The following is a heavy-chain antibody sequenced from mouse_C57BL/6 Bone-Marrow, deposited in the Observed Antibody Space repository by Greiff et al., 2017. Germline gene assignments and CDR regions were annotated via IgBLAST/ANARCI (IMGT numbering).Heavy chain of an antibody. CDR1: GFTFTSYG. Sequence: VQLQQSGAELARPGASLKLSCKASGFTFTSYGISWVKQSTGQGLEWIGEIYPRSGNTYYTEKFKGKATLTADKSSSTAYMELRTLTSEDSAVYFCAVLSIAMDYWGQGTSVTVSS. D-gene: IGHD2-3*01. CDR3: AVLSIAMDY. V-gene: IGHV1-81*01. J-gene: IGHJ4*01. CDR2: IYPRSGNT.